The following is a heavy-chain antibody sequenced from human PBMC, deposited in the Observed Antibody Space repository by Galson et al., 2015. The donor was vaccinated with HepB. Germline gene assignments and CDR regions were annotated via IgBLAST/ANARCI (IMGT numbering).Heavy chain of an antibody. D-gene: IGHD6-25*01. CDR2: IYNAVTT. Sequence: LSLTCTVSGGSISGYYWSWIRQPPGKRLEWVAYIYNAVTTNYNPSLKSRLSISLDTSRNQVFLKLDSVTAADTAIYYCARLPGKTAVVAPLTFDIWGQGTMVAVSP. J-gene: IGHJ3*02. V-gene: IGHV4-59*08. CDR3: ARLPGKTAVVAPLTFDI. CDR1: GGSISGYY.